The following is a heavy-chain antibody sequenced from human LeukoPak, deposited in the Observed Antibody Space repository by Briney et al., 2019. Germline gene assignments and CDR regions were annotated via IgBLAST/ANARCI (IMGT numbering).Heavy chain of an antibody. Sequence: GESLKISCKGSGYSFTGYWIGWVRQMPGKGLEWMGIIYPGDSGTRYSPSFQGQVTISADKSISTAYLQWSSLKASDTAMYYCAREGGPLTYYYDSSGYPFDYWGQGTLVTVSS. V-gene: IGHV5-51*01. CDR1: GYSFTGYW. J-gene: IGHJ4*02. CDR2: IYPGDSGT. CDR3: AREGGPLTYYYDSSGYPFDY. D-gene: IGHD3-22*01.